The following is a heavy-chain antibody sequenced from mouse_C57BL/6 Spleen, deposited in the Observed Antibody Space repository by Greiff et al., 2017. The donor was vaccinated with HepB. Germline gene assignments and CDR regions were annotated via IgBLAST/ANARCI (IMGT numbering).Heavy chain of an antibody. J-gene: IGHJ2*01. D-gene: IGHD1-1*02. V-gene: IGHV1-55*01. CDR1: GYTFTSYW. Sequence: VQLQQPGAELVKPGASVKMSCKASGYTFTSYWITWVKQRPGQGLEWIGDIYPGSGSTNYNEKFKSKATLTVDTSSSTAYMQLSSLTSEDSAVYYCARRRTMVHYFDYWGQGTTLTVSS. CDR3: ARRRTMVHYFDY. CDR2: IYPGSGST.